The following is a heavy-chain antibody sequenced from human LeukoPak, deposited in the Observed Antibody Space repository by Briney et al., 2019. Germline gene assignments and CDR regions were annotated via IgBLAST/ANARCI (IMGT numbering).Heavy chain of an antibody. V-gene: IGHV3-11*01. CDR3: ARPPRYCSGGSCYQGN. CDR2: ISSSGSTI. D-gene: IGHD2-15*01. CDR1: GFTFSDYY. J-gene: IGHJ4*02. Sequence: GGSLRLSCAASGFTFSDYYMSWIRQAPGKGLEWVSCISSSGSTIYYADSVKGRFTISRDNAKNSLYLQMNSLRAEDTAVYYCARPPRYCSGGSCYQGNWGQGTLVTVSS.